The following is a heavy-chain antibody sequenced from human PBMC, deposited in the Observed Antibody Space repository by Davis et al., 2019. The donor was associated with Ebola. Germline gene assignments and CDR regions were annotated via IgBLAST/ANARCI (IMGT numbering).Heavy chain of an antibody. CDR2: ISYDGSNK. CDR1: GFTFSSYA. J-gene: IGHJ3*02. D-gene: IGHD5-24*01. V-gene: IGHV3-30-3*01. Sequence: GESLKISCAASGFTFSSYAMHWVRQAPGKGLEWVAVISYDGSNKYYADSVKGRFTISRDNSKNTLYLQMNSLRAEDTAVYYCARESQRWLSLIEAFDIWGQGTMVTVSS. CDR3: ARESQRWLSLIEAFDI.